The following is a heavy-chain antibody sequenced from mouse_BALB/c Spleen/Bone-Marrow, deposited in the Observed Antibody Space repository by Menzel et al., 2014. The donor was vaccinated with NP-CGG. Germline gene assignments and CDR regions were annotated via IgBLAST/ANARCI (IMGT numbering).Heavy chain of an antibody. Sequence: VQLQQSGAELVKPGASAKLSCTASGFNIKDTYMHWVKQRPEQGLEWIGRIDPANGNTKYDPKFQGKATITADTSSNTAYLQLSSLTSEDTAVYYCASYYYGSSRFAYWGQGTLVTVSA. V-gene: IGHV14-3*02. CDR1: GFNIKDTY. CDR3: ASYYYGSSRFAY. D-gene: IGHD1-1*01. J-gene: IGHJ3*01. CDR2: IDPANGNT.